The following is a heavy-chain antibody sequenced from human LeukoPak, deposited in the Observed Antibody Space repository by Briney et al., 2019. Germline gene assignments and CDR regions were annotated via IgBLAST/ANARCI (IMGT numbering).Heavy chain of an antibody. CDR2: INSDGSST. Sequence: PGGSLRLSCAASGFTFSSYWMHWVRQAPGKGLVWVSRINSDGSSTSYADSVKGRFTISRDNAKNTLYLQMNSLRAEDTAVYYCARKIDYDFWSGPHDYWGQGTLVTVSS. V-gene: IGHV3-74*01. CDR3: ARKIDYDFWSGPHDY. CDR1: GFTFSSYW. J-gene: IGHJ4*02. D-gene: IGHD3-3*01.